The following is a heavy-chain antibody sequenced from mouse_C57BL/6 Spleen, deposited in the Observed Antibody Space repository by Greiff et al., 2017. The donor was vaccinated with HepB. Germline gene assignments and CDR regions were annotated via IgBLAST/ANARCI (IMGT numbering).Heavy chain of an antibody. Sequence: QVQLQQSGAELVKPGASVKMSCKASGYTFTTYPIEWMKQNHGKSLEWIGNFHPYNDDTKYNEKFKGKATLTVEKSSSTVYLELSRLTSDDSAVYYCARGRHYGSSSHYWYFDVWGTGTTVTVSS. J-gene: IGHJ1*03. V-gene: IGHV1-47*01. CDR2: FHPYNDDT. D-gene: IGHD1-1*01. CDR1: GYTFTTYP. CDR3: ARGRHYGSSSHYWYFDV.